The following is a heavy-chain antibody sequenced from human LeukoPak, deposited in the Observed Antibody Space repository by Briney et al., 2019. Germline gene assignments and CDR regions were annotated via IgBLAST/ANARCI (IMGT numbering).Heavy chain of an antibody. CDR1: GGSISSGGYY. D-gene: IGHD4-17*01. CDR3: AREPYGDYGDAFDI. Sequence: SETLSLTCTVSGGSISSGGYYWSWIRQHPGKGLEWIGNIYYSGSTYYNPSLKSRVTISVDTSKNQFSLKLSSVTAADTAVYYCAREPYGDYGDAFDIWGQGTMVTVSS. V-gene: IGHV4-31*03. CDR2: IYYSGST. J-gene: IGHJ3*02.